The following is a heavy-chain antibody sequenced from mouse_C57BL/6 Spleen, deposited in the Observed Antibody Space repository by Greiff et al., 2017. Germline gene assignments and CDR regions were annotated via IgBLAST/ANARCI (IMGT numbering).Heavy chain of an antibody. CDR2: IDPSDSYT. V-gene: IGHV1-59*01. J-gene: IGHJ2*01. D-gene: IGHD2-5*01. CDR1: GYTFTSYW. CDR3: ARKDDYYSNFVFDY. Sequence: VQLQQPGAELVRPGTSVKLSCKASGYTFTSYWMHWVQQTPGQGLEWIGVIDPSDSYTNYNQKFKGMSPLTVDTSSHTAYMQLSSLTSEDSAVYYCARKDDYYSNFVFDYWGQGTTLTVSS.